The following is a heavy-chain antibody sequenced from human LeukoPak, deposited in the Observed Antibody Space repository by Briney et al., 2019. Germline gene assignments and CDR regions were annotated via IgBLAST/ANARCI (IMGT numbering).Heavy chain of an antibody. Sequence: PGRSLRLSCAASGFTFSDYGMHLVRQAPGKGLEWVAVISYDGSNKYSADFVKARFTISRDNSKNTLYLPMNRLRAGDTAVYYCAKDEDYGDYVLSYWGQGTLVTVSS. CDR3: AKDEDYGDYVLSY. CDR1: GFTFSDYG. J-gene: IGHJ4*02. CDR2: ISYDGSNK. V-gene: IGHV3-30*18. D-gene: IGHD4-17*01.